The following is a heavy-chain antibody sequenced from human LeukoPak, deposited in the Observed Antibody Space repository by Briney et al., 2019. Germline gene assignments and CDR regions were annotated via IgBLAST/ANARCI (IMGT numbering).Heavy chain of an antibody. Sequence: GGSLRLSCSASGFTFSSYAMHWVRQAPGKGLEYVSAISSNGGSTYYADSVKGRFTISRDNSKNTLYLQMSSLRAEDTAVYYFVKGIGSYYVVHFDYWGQGTLVTVSS. CDR2: ISSNGGST. J-gene: IGHJ4*02. CDR3: VKGIGSYYVVHFDY. CDR1: GFTFSSYA. D-gene: IGHD1-26*01. V-gene: IGHV3-64D*06.